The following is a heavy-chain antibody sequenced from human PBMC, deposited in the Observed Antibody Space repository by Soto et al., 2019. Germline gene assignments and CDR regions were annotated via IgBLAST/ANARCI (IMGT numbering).Heavy chain of an antibody. CDR1: EFTFSSNA. CDR3: AKDFTAYLSSWFHL. Sequence: EVQLLESGGGLVQPGGSLRLSCAASEFTFSSNAMHWVRQAPGKGLEWVSGITGSGSTTFYADSVKGRFTISRDNPKNTLYLHMSSLRAEDTAIYYCAKDFTAYLSSWFHLWGQGTLVTVSS. CDR2: ITGSGSTT. J-gene: IGHJ5*02. V-gene: IGHV3-23*01. D-gene: IGHD6-13*01.